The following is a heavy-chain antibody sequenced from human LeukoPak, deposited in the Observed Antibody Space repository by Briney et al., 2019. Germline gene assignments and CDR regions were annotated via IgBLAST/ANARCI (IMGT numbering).Heavy chain of an antibody. CDR3: ARHGSNLYGIDY. V-gene: IGHV4-59*08. J-gene: IGHJ4*02. CDR1: GGSISSYY. Sequence: SETLSLTCTVSGGSISSYYWSWVRQPPGKGLEGVGYIYYSGSTNYNPSLKSRVTMSVDMSKNQFSLKLTSVTAADTAVYYCARHGSNLYGIDYWGQGTLVTVSS. D-gene: IGHD6-13*01. CDR2: IYYSGST.